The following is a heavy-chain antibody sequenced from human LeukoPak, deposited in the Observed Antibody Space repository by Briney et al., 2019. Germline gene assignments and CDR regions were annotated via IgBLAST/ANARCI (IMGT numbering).Heavy chain of an antibody. V-gene: IGHV3-7*01. CDR1: GFTFSKFW. J-gene: IGHJ4*02. CDR2: IQEDGKKE. Sequence: GESLRLSCEASGFTFSKFWMSWVRQAPGKGLEWVANIQEDGKKENYVDSVRGRFTISRDNAKNSIYLQMNSLRVEDTAVYYCAKDIVGGGDDYWGQGTLVIVSS. CDR3: AKDIVGGGDDY. D-gene: IGHD2-21*02.